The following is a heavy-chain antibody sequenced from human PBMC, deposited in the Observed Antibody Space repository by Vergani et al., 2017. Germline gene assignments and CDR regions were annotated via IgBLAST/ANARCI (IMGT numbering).Heavy chain of an antibody. Sequence: EVQLVESGGGLVQPGGSLRLSCSASGFTFSSYAMHWVRQAPGKGLEYVSAISSNGGSTYYADSVKGRFTISRDNSKNTLYLQMNSLRAEDTAVYYCAKEEDIVVVPAAIEMGYWGQGTLVTVSS. CDR3: AKEEDIVVVPAAIEMGY. V-gene: IGHV3-64D*06. CDR2: ISSNGGST. J-gene: IGHJ4*02. D-gene: IGHD2-2*01. CDR1: GFTFSSYA.